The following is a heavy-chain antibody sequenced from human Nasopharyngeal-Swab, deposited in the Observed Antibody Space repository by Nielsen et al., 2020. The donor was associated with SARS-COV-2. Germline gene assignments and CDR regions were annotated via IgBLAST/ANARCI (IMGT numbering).Heavy chain of an antibody. CDR3: ARDPKYYYYYGMDV. Sequence: ETLSLTCAASGFTFSSYSMNWVRQAPGKGLEWVSYISSSSSSTIYYADSVKGRFTISRDNAKNSLYLQMNSLRAEDTAVYYCARDPKYYYYYGMDVWGQGTTVTVSS. V-gene: IGHV3-48*04. CDR2: ISSSSSSTI. J-gene: IGHJ6*02. CDR1: GFTFSSYS.